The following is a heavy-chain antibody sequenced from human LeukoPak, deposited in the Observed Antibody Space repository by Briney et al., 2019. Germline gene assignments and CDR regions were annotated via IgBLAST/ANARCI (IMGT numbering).Heavy chain of an antibody. J-gene: IGHJ4*02. CDR3: ARDLTLNYDSSGLWTYFDY. D-gene: IGHD3-22*01. CDR1: GYTFTGYY. CDR2: INPNSGGT. V-gene: IGHV1-2*02. Sequence: ASVKVSCKASGYTFTGYYMHWVRQAPGQGLEWMGWINPNSGGTSYAQKFQGRVTMTRDTSVSTAYMELSRLRSDDTAVYYCARDLTLNYDSSGLWTYFDYWGQGTLVTVSS.